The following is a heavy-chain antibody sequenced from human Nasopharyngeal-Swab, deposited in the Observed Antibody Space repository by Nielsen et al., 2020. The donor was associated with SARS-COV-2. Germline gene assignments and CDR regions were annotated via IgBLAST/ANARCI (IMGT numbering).Heavy chain of an antibody. V-gene: IGHV1-18*03. CDR1: GYTFSNYG. Sequence: ASVKVSCKASGYTFSNYGITWVRQAPGQGLEWMGWISAHNGNTKYAPRLQGRVTMTTDTSTNTAYMELRSLRSDDMAVYYCATSLHIINTSHTFDYWGQGILVTVSS. CDR3: ATSLHIINTSHTFDY. CDR2: ISAHNGNT. J-gene: IGHJ4*02. D-gene: IGHD1-14*01.